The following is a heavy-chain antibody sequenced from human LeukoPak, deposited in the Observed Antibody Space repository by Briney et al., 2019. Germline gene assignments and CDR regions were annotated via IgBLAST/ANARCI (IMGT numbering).Heavy chain of an antibody. CDR3: AADLEIQLWFGVGYGMDV. J-gene: IGHJ6*02. D-gene: IGHD5-18*01. Sequence: ASVKVSCKISGFTFTSSAMQWVRQARGQRLEWIGWIVVGSGNTKYAQKFQERVAITRDTSTSTAYMELSSLRSEDTAVYYCAADLEIQLWFGVGYGMDVWGQGTTVTVSS. CDR1: GFTFTSSA. V-gene: IGHV1-58*02. CDR2: IVVGSGNT.